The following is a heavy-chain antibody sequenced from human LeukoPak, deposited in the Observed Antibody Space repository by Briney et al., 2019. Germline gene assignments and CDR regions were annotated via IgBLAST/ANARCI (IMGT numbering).Heavy chain of an antibody. V-gene: IGHV5-51*03. D-gene: IGHD1-1*01. Sequence: GESLKTSSKGSGYSFTSYWIGLVRKLPGKGQEWVGIIYPGDSDTRYSTSCQGQVTMSADKSISTAYLQWSSLNPSDTAMYYCARYTDLYYFDYWGQGTLVTVSS. CDR3: ARYTDLYYFDY. CDR2: IYPGDSDT. J-gene: IGHJ4*01. CDR1: GYSFTSYW.